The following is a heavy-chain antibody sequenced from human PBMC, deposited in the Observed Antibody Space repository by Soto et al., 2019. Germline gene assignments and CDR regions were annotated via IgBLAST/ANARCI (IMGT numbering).Heavy chain of an antibody. CDR1: GFIFGNYM. D-gene: IGHD2-15*01. Sequence: EVQLLESGGGLVQPGESLRLSCAVSGFIFGNYMMTWVRQAPGKGLEWVSTIRDGGESTYYADSVKGRFTISRDNSKNTLYLQMDSLGVEDTAVYYCAPHVHCSGGSCHYDAFDIRGQGRMVTVSS. J-gene: IGHJ3*02. V-gene: IGHV3-23*01. CDR3: APHVHCSGGSCHYDAFDI. CDR2: IRDGGEST.